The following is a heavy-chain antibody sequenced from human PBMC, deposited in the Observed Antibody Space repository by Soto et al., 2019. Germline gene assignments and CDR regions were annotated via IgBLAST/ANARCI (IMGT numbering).Heavy chain of an antibody. Sequence: LSLTCAVYGGSFSGYYWSWIRQPPGKGLEWIGEINHSGSTNYNPSLKSRVTISVDTSKNQFSLKLSSVTAADTAVYYCARGRRMELTPVHFDYWGQGTLVTVSS. V-gene: IGHV4-34*01. D-gene: IGHD4-17*01. CDR2: INHSGST. CDR3: ARGRRMELTPVHFDY. J-gene: IGHJ4*02. CDR1: GGSFSGYY.